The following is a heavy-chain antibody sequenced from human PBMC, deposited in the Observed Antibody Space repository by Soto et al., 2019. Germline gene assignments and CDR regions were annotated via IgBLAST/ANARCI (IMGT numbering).Heavy chain of an antibody. CDR2: IYHSGST. D-gene: IGHD3-9*01. V-gene: IGHV4-30-2*01. J-gene: IGHJ4*02. Sequence: SETLSLTCAVSGGSISSGGYSWSWIRQPPGKGLEWIGYIYHSGSTYYNPSLKSRVTISVDRSKNQFSLKLSSVTAADTAVYYCARGDYDILTGYYTPYYFDYWGQGTLVTVSS. CDR3: ARGDYDILTGYYTPYYFDY. CDR1: GGSISSGGYS.